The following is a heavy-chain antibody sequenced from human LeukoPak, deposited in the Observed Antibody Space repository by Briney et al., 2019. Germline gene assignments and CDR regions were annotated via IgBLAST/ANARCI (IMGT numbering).Heavy chain of an antibody. CDR2: INHSGST. D-gene: IGHD5-18*01. CDR3: ARMTRYTYPAIDY. V-gene: IGHV4-34*01. Sequence: SETLSLTCAVYGGSFSGYYWSWIRQPPGKGLEWIGEINHSGSTNYNPSLKSRVTISVDTSKNQFSLKLSSVTAADTAVYYCARMTRYTYPAIDYWGQGTLVTVSS. CDR1: GGSFSGYY. J-gene: IGHJ4*02.